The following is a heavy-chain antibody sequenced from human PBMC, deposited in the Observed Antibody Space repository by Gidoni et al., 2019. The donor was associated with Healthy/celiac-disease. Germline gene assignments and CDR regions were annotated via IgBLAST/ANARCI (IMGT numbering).Heavy chain of an antibody. CDR1: GFTFRSYW. J-gene: IGHJ3*01. D-gene: IGHD7-27*01. CDR3: ARATLGFDVGINH. V-gene: IGHV3-74*01. Sequence: EVQLVESGGGLVQPGGSLRLSCAASGFTFRSYWMHWVRQAPGKGLVWVSRINSDGSSTSYADSVKGRFTISRDNAKNTLYLQMNSLRAEDTAVYYCARATLGFDVGINHWGQGTMVTVSS. CDR2: INSDGSST.